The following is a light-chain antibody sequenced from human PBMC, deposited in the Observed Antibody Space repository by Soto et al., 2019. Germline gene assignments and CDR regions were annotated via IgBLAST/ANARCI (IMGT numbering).Light chain of an antibody. J-gene: IGKJ5*01. Sequence: DIQMTQSPSTLSASVGDRVTITCRASQSMSSWLAWYQQKPGKAPKLLIYDASTLESGVPSRFSGSGSGTEFTLTISSLQPDDFATYYCQQYDSYRTFGQGTRLEIK. CDR1: QSMSSW. CDR2: DAS. V-gene: IGKV1-5*01. CDR3: QQYDSYRT.